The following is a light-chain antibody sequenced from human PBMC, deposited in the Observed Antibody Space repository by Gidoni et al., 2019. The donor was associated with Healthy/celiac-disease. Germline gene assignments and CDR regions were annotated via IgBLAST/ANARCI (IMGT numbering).Light chain of an antibody. J-gene: IGKJ4*01. CDR3: QQRSNWPLT. CDR1: QSVSSY. V-gene: IGKV3-11*01. Sequence: DIVLTQYPATLSLSPGERATLSCRASQSVSSYLAWYQQKPGQAPRLLIYDASNRATGIPARFSGSGSGTDFTLTISSLEPEEFAVYYCQQRSNWPLTFXGXTKVEIK. CDR2: DAS.